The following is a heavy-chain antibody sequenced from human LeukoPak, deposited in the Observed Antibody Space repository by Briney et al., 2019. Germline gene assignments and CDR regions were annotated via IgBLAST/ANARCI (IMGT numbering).Heavy chain of an antibody. D-gene: IGHD3-10*01. CDR2: ISSNGGST. V-gene: IGHV3-64*01. CDR1: GFTFSSYA. J-gene: IGHJ4*02. Sequence: GGSLRLSCAASGFTFSSYAMHWVRQAPGKGLEYVSAISSNGGSTYYANSVKGRFTISRDNSKNTLYLQMGSLRAEDMAVYYCARELEYYYGSGSYYIGGFDYWGQGTLSPSPQ. CDR3: ARELEYYYGSGSYYIGGFDY.